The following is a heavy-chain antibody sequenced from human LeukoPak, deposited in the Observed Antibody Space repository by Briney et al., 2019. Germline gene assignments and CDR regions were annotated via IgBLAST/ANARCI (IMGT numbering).Heavy chain of an antibody. D-gene: IGHD1-1*01. CDR1: GIMFSGYW. J-gene: IGHJ4*02. V-gene: IGHV3-7*01. Sequence: GGSLRLSCTASGIMFSGYWMSWVRQAPGKGLEWVANINPDGRTTNYVDSVKGRFTISRDNAKSSLYLQMNSLRAEDTAVYYCATDRGYLTFDYWGQGTLVTVSS. CDR2: INPDGRTT. CDR3: ATDRGYLTFDY.